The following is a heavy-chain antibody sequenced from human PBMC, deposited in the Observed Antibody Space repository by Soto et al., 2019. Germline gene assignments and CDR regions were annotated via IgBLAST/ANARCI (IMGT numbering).Heavy chain of an antibody. D-gene: IGHD2-21*02. J-gene: IGHJ5*02. CDR1: GGSISSGGYY. V-gene: IGHV4-61*08. Sequence: SETLSLTCTVSGGSISSGGYYWSWIRQPPGKGLEWIAYIYYTGSTNYNPSLKSRVTLSADTSKNQFSLKLSSVTAPDTAVYYCARHPSDFWFDPWGQGTLVTVSS. CDR2: IYYTGST. CDR3: ARHPSDFWFDP.